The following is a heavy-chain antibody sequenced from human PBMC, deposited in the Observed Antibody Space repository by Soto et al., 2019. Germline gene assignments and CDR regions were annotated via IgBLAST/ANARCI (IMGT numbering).Heavy chain of an antibody. CDR1: GDSISNSAYY. Sequence: QVQLQESGPGLVKPSQTLSLTCTVSGDSISNSAYYWSWIRQHPEKGLEWMGYIYYRGSTYYNPSLKSRVTISVDTSKNQFSLKLDSVTAADTAVYYCARLVDNYGHYYFDYWGQGILVTVSS. D-gene: IGHD5-18*01. V-gene: IGHV4-31*03. CDR3: ARLVDNYGHYYFDY. CDR2: IYYRGST. J-gene: IGHJ4*02.